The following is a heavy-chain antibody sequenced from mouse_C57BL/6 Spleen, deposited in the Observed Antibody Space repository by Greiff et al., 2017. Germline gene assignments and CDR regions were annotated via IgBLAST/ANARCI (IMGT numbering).Heavy chain of an antibody. D-gene: IGHD4-1*01. V-gene: IGHV14-4*01. CDR2: IDPENGDT. Sequence: VQLQQSGAELVRPGASVKLSCTASGFNIKDDYMHWVKQRPEQGLEWIGWIDPENGDTEYASKFQGKATITADTSSNTAYLQLSSLTSEDTAVYYCTTGPTGTPFDYWGQGTSLTVSS. J-gene: IGHJ2*02. CDR3: TTGPTGTPFDY. CDR1: GFNIKDDY.